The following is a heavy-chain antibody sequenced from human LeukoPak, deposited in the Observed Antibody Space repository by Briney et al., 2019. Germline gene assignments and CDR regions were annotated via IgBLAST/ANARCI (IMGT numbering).Heavy chain of an antibody. V-gene: IGHV3-23*01. D-gene: IGHD3-10*01. Sequence: GGSPRLSCAASGFTFSDYAMSWVRQAPGKGLEWVLAIGGSSDFTYYAEYVKGRFTTSRDNSKETLYLQMNSLRAEDTAVYYCAKADRGWGVISKDWGQGTLVTVSS. J-gene: IGHJ4*02. CDR3: AKADRGWGVISKD. CDR1: GFTFSDYA. CDR2: IGGSSDFT.